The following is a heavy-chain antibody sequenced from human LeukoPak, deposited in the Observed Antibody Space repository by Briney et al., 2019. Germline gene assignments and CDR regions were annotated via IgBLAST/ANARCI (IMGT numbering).Heavy chain of an antibody. Sequence: GSLRLSCAASGFTFSSYSMNWVRQAPGKGLEWVSSISSSSSYIYYADSVKGRFTISRDNAKNSLYLQMNSLRAEDTAVYYCAKDLPVFGVLIHYFDYWGQGTLVTVSS. CDR1: GFTFSSYS. V-gene: IGHV3-21*01. CDR3: AKDLPVFGVLIHYFDY. J-gene: IGHJ4*02. CDR2: ISSSSSYI. D-gene: IGHD3-3*01.